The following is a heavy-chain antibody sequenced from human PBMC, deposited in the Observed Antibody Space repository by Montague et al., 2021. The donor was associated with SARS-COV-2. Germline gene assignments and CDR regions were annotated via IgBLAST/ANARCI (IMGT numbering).Heavy chain of an antibody. CDR2: VNHRGHT. CDR1: GGSLSGDH. J-gene: IGHJ4*02. Sequence: SETLSLTCAVYGGSLSGDHWSWIRQPPGKGLEWIGEVNHRGHTNYNVSLKSRVTMSVDTSKSQFSLKVRSVTAADTAVYYCARVCPSAWRQLDCWGQGILVTVSS. D-gene: IGHD6-19*01. CDR3: ARVCPSAWRQLDC. V-gene: IGHV4-34*01.